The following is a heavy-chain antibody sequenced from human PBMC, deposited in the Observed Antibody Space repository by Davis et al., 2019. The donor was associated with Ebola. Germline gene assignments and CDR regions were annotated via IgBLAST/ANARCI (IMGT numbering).Heavy chain of an antibody. Sequence: GGSLRLSCAASGFTFSSYSMNWVRQAPGKGLEWVSSISSSSSYIYYADSVKGRFTISRDNAENSLSLQMNSLRDEDTAVYYCARDRFPMDSSSWYWFDPWGQGTLVTVSS. CDR3: ARDRFPMDSSSWYWFDP. V-gene: IGHV3-21*01. CDR1: GFTFSSYS. D-gene: IGHD6-13*01. J-gene: IGHJ5*02. CDR2: ISSSSSYI.